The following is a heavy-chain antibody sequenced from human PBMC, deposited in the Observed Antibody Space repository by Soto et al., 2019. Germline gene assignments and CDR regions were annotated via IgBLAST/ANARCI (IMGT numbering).Heavy chain of an antibody. CDR2: VYNSGRI. CDR1: GGSISSYY. D-gene: IGHD5-12*01. Sequence: PSETLSLTCTVYGGSISSYYWSWIRQPPGKGLEWIGYVYNSGRISYNPSLKSRVTISVDTSKNQFSLNLTSVTAEDTAVYYCARGATIVWFDPWGQGTLVTVS. CDR3: ARGATIVWFDP. V-gene: IGHV4-59*01. J-gene: IGHJ5*02.